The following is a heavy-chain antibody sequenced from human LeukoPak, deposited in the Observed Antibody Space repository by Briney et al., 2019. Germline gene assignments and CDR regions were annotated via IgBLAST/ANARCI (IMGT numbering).Heavy chain of an antibody. J-gene: IGHJ4*02. V-gene: IGHV3-7*03. Sequence: GESLRLSCAASGFTFGAYYMTWVRQAPGKGLEWVANIKQDGSEKYYVDSVKGRFTISRDNANNSLYLQMNSLRAEDTAAYYCARMSGIAVAAIWISYFDYWGQGTLVTVSS. CDR2: IKQDGSEK. D-gene: IGHD6-19*01. CDR1: GFTFGAYY. CDR3: ARMSGIAVAAIWISYFDY.